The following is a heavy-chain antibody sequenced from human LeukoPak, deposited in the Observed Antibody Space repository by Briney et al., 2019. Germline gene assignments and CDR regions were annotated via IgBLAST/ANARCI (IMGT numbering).Heavy chain of an antibody. CDR1: GFTFSSYE. CDR2: ISTSGSTI. Sequence: GGSLRLSCAASGFTFSSYEMSWVRQAPRKGLEWVSYISTSGSTIHYADSVKGRFTISRDNAKNSLYLQMNSLRAKDTAVYYCARTPEYYYGSGSYSGYFDFWGQGTLVTVSS. V-gene: IGHV3-48*03. J-gene: IGHJ4*02. CDR3: ARTPEYYYGSGSYSGYFDF. D-gene: IGHD3-10*01.